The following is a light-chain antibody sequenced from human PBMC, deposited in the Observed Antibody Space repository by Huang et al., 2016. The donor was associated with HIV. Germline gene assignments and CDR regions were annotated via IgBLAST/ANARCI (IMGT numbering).Light chain of an antibody. V-gene: IGKV1-9*01. J-gene: IGKJ4*01. CDR3: QQLNNSPLT. Sequence: IQLTQSPSSLSASVGDRVTITCRASQDISSYLAWYQQKPGKAPKPLIYAASTLQTGVPSRFSGSGSETDFTLTISSLQPEDFATYYCQQLNNSPLTFGGGTKVEIK. CDR2: AAS. CDR1: QDISSY.